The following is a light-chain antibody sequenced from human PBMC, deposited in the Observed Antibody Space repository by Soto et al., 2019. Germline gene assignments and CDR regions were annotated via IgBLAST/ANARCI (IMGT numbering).Light chain of an antibody. V-gene: IGLV1-40*01. CDR1: SSNIGAGYD. CDR2: GNS. CDR3: QPYDSRLCGLWV. J-gene: IGLJ3*02. Sequence: QSVVTQPPSVSGAPGQRVTISCTGSSSNIGAGYDVHWYQQLPGTAPKLLIYGNSNRPSGVPDRFSGSKSGTSASLAITGLQAEEEVDYYCQPYDSRLCGLWVFGGGTQLPVL.